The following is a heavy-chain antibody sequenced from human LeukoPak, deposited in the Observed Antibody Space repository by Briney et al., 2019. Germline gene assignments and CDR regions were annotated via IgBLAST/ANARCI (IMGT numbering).Heavy chain of an antibody. D-gene: IGHD3-10*01. V-gene: IGHV1-2*02. CDR3: ARDTIRSGSGLG. Sequence: ASVKVSCKASGYTFTGYYMHWVRQAPGQELEWMGWINPNSGGTNYAQKFQGRVTMTRDTSISTAYMELSRLRSDDTAVYYCARDTIRSGSGLGWGQGTLVTVSS. J-gene: IGHJ4*02. CDR1: GYTFTGYY. CDR2: INPNSGGT.